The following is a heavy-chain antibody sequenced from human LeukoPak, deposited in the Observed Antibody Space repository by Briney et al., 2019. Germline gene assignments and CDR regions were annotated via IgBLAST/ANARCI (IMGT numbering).Heavy chain of an antibody. CDR3: AKDGAQYSSGPECDP. CDR2: ISHDGMNA. CDR1: GLHFSGTA. D-gene: IGHD6-19*01. J-gene: IGHJ5*02. V-gene: IGHV3-23*01. Sequence: PGGSLRLSCAASGLHFSGTAMSWVRQAPGKGLKWFSAISHDGMNAYYADSVKGRFTISRDNSKKTVSLEMSSLTAADTGVYYCAKDGAQYSSGPECDPRGQGALVTVSP.